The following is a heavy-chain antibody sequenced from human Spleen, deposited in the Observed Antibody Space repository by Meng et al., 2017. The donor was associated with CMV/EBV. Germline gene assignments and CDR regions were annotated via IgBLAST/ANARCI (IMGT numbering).Heavy chain of an antibody. CDR1: GFTFSSYS. CDR2: ISSSSSYI. V-gene: IGHV3-21*01. CDR3: ARNGAVVPAAVNDY. Sequence: GGSLRLSCAASGFTFSSYSMNWVRQAPGKGLELVSSISSSSSYIYYADSVKGRFTISRDNAKNSMYLQMNSLRAEDTAVYYCARNGAVVPAAVNDYWGQGTLVTVSS. J-gene: IGHJ4*02. D-gene: IGHD2-2*01.